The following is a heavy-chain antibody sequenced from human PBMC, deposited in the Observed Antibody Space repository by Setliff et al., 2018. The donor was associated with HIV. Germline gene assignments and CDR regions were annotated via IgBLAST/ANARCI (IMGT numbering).Heavy chain of an antibody. CDR2: IYYSGNT. J-gene: IGHJ4*02. D-gene: IGHD7-27*01. CDR1: GGSLSSSNYY. V-gene: IGHV4-39*01. CDR3: ARQGRPGDFDS. Sequence: NPSETLSLTCTVSGGSLSSSNYYCGWIRQPPGKGLEWIGSIYYSGNTYYNPSLKSRVTISGDTSKKQFYLKLRAVTAADSAVYYCARQGRPGDFDSWGQGTLVTVSS.